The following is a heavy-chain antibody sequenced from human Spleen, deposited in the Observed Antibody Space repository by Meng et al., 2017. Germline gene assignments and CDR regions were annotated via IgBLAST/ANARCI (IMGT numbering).Heavy chain of an antibody. CDR2: ISSTSTYI. Sequence: GGSLRLSCSASGFTFSTYSMNWVRQAPGKGLEWVSSISSTSTYIYYADSLKGRFTISRDNAKNSLYLQMNSLRAEDTAVYYCARDLLEGSSDCYYAFFDRWGQGTLVTVSS. J-gene: IGHJ4*02. D-gene: IGHD3-22*01. CDR3: ARDLLEGSSDCYYAFFDR. V-gene: IGHV3-21*01. CDR1: GFTFSTYS.